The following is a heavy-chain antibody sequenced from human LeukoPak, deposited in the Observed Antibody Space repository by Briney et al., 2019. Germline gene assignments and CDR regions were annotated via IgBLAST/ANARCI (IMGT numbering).Heavy chain of an antibody. Sequence: GGSLRLSCAVSGFTFRGYAMSWVRQAPGKGLEWVSTISGSGDYTYYADSVKGRFSISRDNSKNTLYLQMNSLRAEDTAVYYCASGRDYDFWSGPDYWGQGTLVTVSS. D-gene: IGHD3-3*01. CDR3: ASGRDYDFWSGPDY. V-gene: IGHV3-23*01. CDR1: GFTFRGYA. CDR2: ISGSGDYT. J-gene: IGHJ4*02.